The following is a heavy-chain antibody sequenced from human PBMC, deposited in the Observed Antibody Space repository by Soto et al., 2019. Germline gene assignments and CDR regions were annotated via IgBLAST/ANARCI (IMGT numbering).Heavy chain of an antibody. V-gene: IGHV3-48*02. Sequence: GGSLRLSCAASGFIFSAYSMNWVRQAPGKGPEWVSYISRTSNSIYYGDSVKGRFTISRDNGKNSLYLQMNGLRDDDTAVYYCARGYSNYAFFSMDVWGQGTTVTVSS. CDR3: ARGYSNYAFFSMDV. D-gene: IGHD3-3*02. CDR2: ISRTSNSI. CDR1: GFIFSAYS. J-gene: IGHJ6*02.